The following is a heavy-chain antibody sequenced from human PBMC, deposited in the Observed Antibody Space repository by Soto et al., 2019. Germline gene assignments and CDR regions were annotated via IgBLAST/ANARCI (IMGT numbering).Heavy chain of an antibody. Sequence: PSETLSLTCTVSGGSISSYYWSWIRQPPGKGLEWIGYIYYSGSTNYNPSLKSRVTISVDTSKNQFSLKLSSVTAADTAVYYCARSPPTGTTRRVYFDYWGQGTLVTVSS. V-gene: IGHV4-59*01. CDR2: IYYSGST. CDR1: GGSISSYY. CDR3: ARSPPTGTTRRVYFDY. D-gene: IGHD1-1*01. J-gene: IGHJ4*02.